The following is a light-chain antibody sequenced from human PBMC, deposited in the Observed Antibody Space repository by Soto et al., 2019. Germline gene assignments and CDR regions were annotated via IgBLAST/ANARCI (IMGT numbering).Light chain of an antibody. CDR1: SSNIGAGYD. V-gene: IGLV1-40*01. CDR3: QSYDSSLSVVV. J-gene: IGLJ2*01. Sequence: QSVLTKPPSVSGAPGQRVTISCTGSSSNIGAGYDVHWYQQLPGTAPKLISDGNSNRPSGVPDRFSGSKSGTSASRAITGHQAEDEADYYCQSYDSSLSVVVFVGGTKLTVL. CDR2: GNS.